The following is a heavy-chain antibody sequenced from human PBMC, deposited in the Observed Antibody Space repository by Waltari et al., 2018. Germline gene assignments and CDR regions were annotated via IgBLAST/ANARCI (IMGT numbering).Heavy chain of an antibody. J-gene: IGHJ4*02. CDR3: VRGQNADY. V-gene: IGHV4-34*01. CDR2: INHSGST. Sequence: QVQLQQWGAGLLKPSETLSLTCAVYGGSFSGYYWSWIRQPPGKGLEWIGEINHSGSTNYNPSLKSRVTISVDTSKNQFSLKLSSVTAADTALYYCVRGQNADYWGQGALVTVSS. CDR1: GGSFSGYY.